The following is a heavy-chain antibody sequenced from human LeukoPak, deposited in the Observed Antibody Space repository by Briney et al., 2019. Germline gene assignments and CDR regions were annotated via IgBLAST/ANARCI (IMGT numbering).Heavy chain of an antibody. CDR3: AIILTGYIGGAFDI. Sequence: ASVTVSCKASGYTFTGYYMHWVRQAPGQGLEWMGWINPNSGGTNYAQKFQGRVTMTRDTSISTAYMELSRLRSDDTAVYYCAIILTGYIGGAFDIWGQGTMVTVSS. CDR1: GYTFTGYY. V-gene: IGHV1-2*02. J-gene: IGHJ3*02. D-gene: IGHD3-9*01. CDR2: INPNSGGT.